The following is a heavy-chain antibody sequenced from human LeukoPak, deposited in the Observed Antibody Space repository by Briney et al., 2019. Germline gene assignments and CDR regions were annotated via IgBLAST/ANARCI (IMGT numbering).Heavy chain of an antibody. CDR3: ARHGLPGYYDILTGYWVAFDDAFDI. CDR1: GGSISSSSYY. CDR2: IYYSGST. D-gene: IGHD3-9*01. J-gene: IGHJ3*02. Sequence: PSETLSLTCTVSGGSISSSSYYWGWIRQPPGKGLEWIGSIYYSGSTYYNPSLRSRVTISVDTSKNQFSLKLSSVTAADTAVYYCARHGLPGYYDILTGYWVAFDDAFDIWGQGTMVNVSS. V-gene: IGHV4-39*01.